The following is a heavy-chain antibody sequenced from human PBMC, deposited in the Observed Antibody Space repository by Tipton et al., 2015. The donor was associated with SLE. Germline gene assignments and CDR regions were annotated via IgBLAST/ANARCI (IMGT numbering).Heavy chain of an antibody. CDR1: GGSISSYY. V-gene: IGHV4-4*07. CDR3: ARRRGSSWYEDYFDY. D-gene: IGHD6-13*01. Sequence: TLSLTCTVSGGSISSYYWSWIRQPAGRGLEWIGRIYTNENTNYNPPLKSRVTMSVDTSKNQFSLKLSSVTAADTAVYYCARRRGSSWYEDYFDYWGQGTLVTVSS. CDR2: IYTNENT. J-gene: IGHJ4*02.